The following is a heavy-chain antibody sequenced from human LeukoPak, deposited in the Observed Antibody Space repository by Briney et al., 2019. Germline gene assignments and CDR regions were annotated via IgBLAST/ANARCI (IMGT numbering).Heavy chain of an antibody. Sequence: SETLSLTCTVSGGSISSYYWSWIRQPPGKGLEWIGYIYYSGSTNYNPSLKSRVTISVDTSKNQFSLKLCSVTAADTAVYYCARHLSRSAFYFDYWGQGTLVTVSS. V-gene: IGHV4-59*01. D-gene: IGHD2-2*01. CDR3: ARHLSRSAFYFDY. CDR2: IYYSGST. CDR1: GGSISSYY. J-gene: IGHJ4*02.